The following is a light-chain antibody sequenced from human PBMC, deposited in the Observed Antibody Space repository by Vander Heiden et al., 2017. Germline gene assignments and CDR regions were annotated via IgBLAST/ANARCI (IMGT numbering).Light chain of an antibody. Sequence: SYVLTQPPAVSVAPGQTARITCGGNNIGSKSVHWYQQKPGQAPVLVVYDDSDRPSGIPGRFSGSNSGNTATLTISRVEAGDEADYYCQVWDSSSDHSGVFGGGTKLTVL. CDR3: QVWDSSSDHSGV. V-gene: IGLV3-21*02. J-gene: IGLJ2*01. CDR2: DDS. CDR1: NIGSKS.